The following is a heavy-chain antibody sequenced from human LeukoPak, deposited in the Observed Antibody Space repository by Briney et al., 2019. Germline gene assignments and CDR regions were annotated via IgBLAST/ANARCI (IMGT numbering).Heavy chain of an antibody. J-gene: IGHJ4*02. CDR2: INWNSGSI. Sequence: SGRSLRLSCAASGFTFDDYAMHWVRQAPGKGLEWVSGINWNSGSIGYADSVKGRFTISRDNAKNSLYLRMNSLRAEDTALYYCAKDRSGSYLMPDYWGQGTLVTVSS. CDR1: GFTFDDYA. CDR3: AKDRSGSYLMPDY. D-gene: IGHD1-26*01. V-gene: IGHV3-9*01.